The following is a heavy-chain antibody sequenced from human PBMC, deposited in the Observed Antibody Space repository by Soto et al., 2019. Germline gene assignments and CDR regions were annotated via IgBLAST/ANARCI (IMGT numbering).Heavy chain of an antibody. J-gene: IGHJ5*02. CDR2: ISGSGGST. D-gene: IGHD6-13*01. Sequence: GGSLRLSCAASGFTFSSYAMSWVRQAPGKGLEWVSAISGSGGSTYYADSVKGRFTISRDNSKNTLYLQMNSLRAEDTAVYYCAKGRKQQLAFYSEQYNWFDPWGQGTLVTVSS. CDR1: GFTFSSYA. CDR3: AKGRKQQLAFYSEQYNWFDP. V-gene: IGHV3-23*01.